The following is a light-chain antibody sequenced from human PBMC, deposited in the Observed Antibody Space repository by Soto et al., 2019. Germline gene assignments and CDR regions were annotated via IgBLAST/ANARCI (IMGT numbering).Light chain of an antibody. V-gene: IGLV2-14*01. Sequence: QSALTQPASVSGSPGQSITISCTGTSSDVGGYNYVSWYQQHTGKAPKLMIYDVSNRPSGVSNRFSGSKSGNTASLTISGLQAEDGADYYCSSYTSSSTLGVFGGGTQLTVL. CDR2: DVS. CDR3: SSYTSSSTLGV. CDR1: SSDVGGYNY. J-gene: IGLJ7*01.